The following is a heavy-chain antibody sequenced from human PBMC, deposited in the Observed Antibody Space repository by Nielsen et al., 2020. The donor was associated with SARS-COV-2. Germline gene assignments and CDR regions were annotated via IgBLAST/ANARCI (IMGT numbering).Heavy chain of an antibody. D-gene: IGHD3-16*01. J-gene: IGHJ4*02. CDR2: ISPYGDRT. CDR1: GFTFSNYA. CDR3: VKTLVIRGNNYFDS. Sequence: GGSLRLSCVASGFTFSNYAMNWVRQAPGKGLECVSSISPYGDRTFYAASVKGRLTISRDNSNDTLFLQLNGLRADDTAVYYCVKTLVIRGNNYFDSWGQGTLVTVSS. V-gene: IGHV3-23*01.